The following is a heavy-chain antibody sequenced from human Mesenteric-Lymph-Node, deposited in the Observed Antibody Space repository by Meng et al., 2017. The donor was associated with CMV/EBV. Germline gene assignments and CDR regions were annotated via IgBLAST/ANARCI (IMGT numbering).Heavy chain of an antibody. Sequence: QVLVNQGGAGLLQPSEPLSVTCAVYGGSFSGYYWNWIRQSPEKGLEWIGEINHSGSTTYNPSFTSRIIISVDTSTNQISLNMSSVTAADTAVYYCARGSSYDILTGYFDYWGQGALVTVSS. CDR3: ARGSSYDILTGYFDY. CDR2: INHSGST. CDR1: GGSFSGYY. J-gene: IGHJ4*02. D-gene: IGHD3-9*01. V-gene: IGHV4-34*01.